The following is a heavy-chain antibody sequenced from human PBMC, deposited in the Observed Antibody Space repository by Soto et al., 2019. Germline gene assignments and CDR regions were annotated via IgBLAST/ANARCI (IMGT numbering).Heavy chain of an antibody. J-gene: IGHJ4*02. D-gene: IGHD6-19*01. CDR1: GGSISSYY. Sequence: PSETLSLTCTVSGGSISSYYWSWIRQPPGKGLEWIGYIYYSGSTTYNPSLKSRVTISVDTSKNQFSLKLSSVTAADTAVYYCARASIAVAGKKWGPFDYWGQGTLVTVSS. CDR3: ARASIAVAGKKWGPFDY. CDR2: IYYSGST. V-gene: IGHV4-59*01.